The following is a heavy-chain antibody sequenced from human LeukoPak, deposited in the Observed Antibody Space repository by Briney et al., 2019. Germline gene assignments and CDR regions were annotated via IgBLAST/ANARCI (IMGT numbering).Heavy chain of an antibody. V-gene: IGHV4-59*01. CDR2: IYYSGST. J-gene: IGHJ4*02. CDR1: GGSISSYY. CDR3: ARDGDLRLGELSLYY. Sequence: KSSEALSLTCTVSGGSISSYYWSWIRQPPGKGLEWIGYIYYSGSTNYNPSLKSRVTISVDTSKNQFSLKLSSVTAADTAVYYCARDGDLRLGELSLYYWGQGTLVTVSS. D-gene: IGHD3-16*02.